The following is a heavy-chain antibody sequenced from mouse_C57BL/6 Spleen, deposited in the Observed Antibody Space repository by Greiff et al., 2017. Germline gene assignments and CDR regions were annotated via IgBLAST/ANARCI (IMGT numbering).Heavy chain of an antibody. J-gene: IGHJ1*03. CDR2: IDPSDSYT. CDR1: GYTFTSYW. CDR3: AERVWLTTVVATRYFDV. D-gene: IGHD1-1*01. Sequence: QVQLQQPGAELVRPGTSVKLSCKASGYTFTSYWMHWVKQRPGQGLEWIGVIDPSDSYTNYNQKFKGKATWTVDTSSSTAYMQLSSLTSEDSAVYYCAERVWLTTVVATRYFDVWGTGTTVTVSS. V-gene: IGHV1-59*01.